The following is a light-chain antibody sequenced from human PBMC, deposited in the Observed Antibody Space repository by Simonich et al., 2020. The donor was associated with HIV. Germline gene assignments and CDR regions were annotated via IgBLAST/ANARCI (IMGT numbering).Light chain of an antibody. J-gene: IGLJ2*01. V-gene: IGLV2-14*01. CDR3: SSYTSSSTWI. Sequence: QSALTQPASVSGSPGQSITISCTGTSSDIGGYNYVSWYQQHPGKAPKLMIYDVRKRPSGFYNRFSGSKSGNTASLTISGLRAEDEADYYCSSYTSSSTWIFCGGTKLTVL. CDR1: SSDIGGYNY. CDR2: DVR.